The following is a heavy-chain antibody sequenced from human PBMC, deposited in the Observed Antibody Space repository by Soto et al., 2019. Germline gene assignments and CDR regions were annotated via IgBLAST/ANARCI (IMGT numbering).Heavy chain of an antibody. CDR1: GYTFTSYD. J-gene: IGHJ6*02. V-gene: IGHV1-8*01. Sequence: QVQLVQSGAEVKKPGASVKVSCKASGYTFTSYDINWVRQATGQGLEWMGWMNPNSGNTGYAQKFQGRXTXHGXTSISTAYMELSSLRSEDTAVYYCAREKTSYGMDVWGQGTTVTVSS. CDR2: MNPNSGNT. CDR3: AREKTSYGMDV.